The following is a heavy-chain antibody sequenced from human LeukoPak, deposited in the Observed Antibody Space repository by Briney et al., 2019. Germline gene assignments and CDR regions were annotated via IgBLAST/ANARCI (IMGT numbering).Heavy chain of an antibody. CDR3: TTDSSRYPL. Sequence: GGSLRLSCTASGFTFGDYAMSWIRQAPGKGLEWVGRIKSKTDGGTTDYAAPVKGRFTISRDDSKNTLYLQMNSLKTEDTAVYYCTTDSSRYPLWGQGTLVTVSS. V-gene: IGHV3-15*01. CDR1: GFTFGDYA. J-gene: IGHJ4*02. CDR2: IKSKTDGGTT. D-gene: IGHD6-13*01.